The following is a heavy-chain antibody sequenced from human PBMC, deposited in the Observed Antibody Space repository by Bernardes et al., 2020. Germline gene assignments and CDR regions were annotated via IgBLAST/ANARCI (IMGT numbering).Heavy chain of an antibody. D-gene: IGHD3-3*01. J-gene: IGHJ5*02. CDR1: GGSISSGGYY. Sequence: SETLSLTCTVSGGSISSGGYYWSWIRQHPGKGLEWIGYIYYSGSTYYNPSLKSRVTISVDTSKNQFSLKLSSVTAADTAVYYCARENRAWRLFEDNWFDPWGQGTLVTVSS. V-gene: IGHV4-31*03. CDR2: IYYSGST. CDR3: ARENRAWRLFEDNWFDP.